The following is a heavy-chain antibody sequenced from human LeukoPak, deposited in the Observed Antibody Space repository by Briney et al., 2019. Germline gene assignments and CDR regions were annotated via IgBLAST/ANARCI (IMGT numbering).Heavy chain of an antibody. Sequence: SETLSLTCTVSGGSISSYYWSWIRQPPGKGLEWIGYIYYSGSTNYNPSLKSRVTISVDTSKNQFSLKLSSVTAADTAVYYSAREGPLLGFDLWGRGTLVTVSS. CDR3: AREGPLLGFDL. J-gene: IGHJ2*01. CDR1: GGSISSYY. D-gene: IGHD1-26*01. V-gene: IGHV4-59*01. CDR2: IYYSGST.